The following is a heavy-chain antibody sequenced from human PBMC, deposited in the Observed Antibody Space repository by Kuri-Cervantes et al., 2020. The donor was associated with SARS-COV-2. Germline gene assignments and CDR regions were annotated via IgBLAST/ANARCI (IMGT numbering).Heavy chain of an antibody. Sequence: GGSLRLSCAASGFTFSSYSMNWVRQAPGKGLEWVAVISYDGSNKYYADSVKGRFTISRDNSKNTLYLQMNSLRAEDTAVYYCTREMAGDYYYMDVWGKGTTVTVSS. J-gene: IGHJ6*03. V-gene: IGHV3-30*03. CDR1: GFTFSSYS. CDR3: TREMAGDYYYMDV. CDR2: ISYDGSNK. D-gene: IGHD5-24*01.